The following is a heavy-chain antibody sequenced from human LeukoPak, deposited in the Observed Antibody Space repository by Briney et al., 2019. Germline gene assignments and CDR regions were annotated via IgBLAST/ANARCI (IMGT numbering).Heavy chain of an antibody. V-gene: IGHV1-69*04. CDR3: AREGDYVWGSSWYYCGMDV. Sequence: SVKVSCKASGGTFSSYAISWVRQAPGQGLEWMGRIIPILGIANYAQKLQGRVTMTTDTSTSTAYMELRSLRSDDTAVYYCAREGDYVWGSSWYYCGMDVWGQGTTVTVSS. CDR1: GGTFSSYA. J-gene: IGHJ6*02. CDR2: IIPILGIA. D-gene: IGHD3-16*01.